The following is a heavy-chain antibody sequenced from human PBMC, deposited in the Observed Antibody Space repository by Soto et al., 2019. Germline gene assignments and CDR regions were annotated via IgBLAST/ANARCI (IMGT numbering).Heavy chain of an antibody. J-gene: IGHJ4*02. Sequence: ASVKVSCKASGYTFTSYGISWVRQAPGQGLEWMGWISAYNGNTNYAQKLQGRVTMTTDTSTSTAYMELRSLRSDDTAVYYCARDKWLRPLGGYFDYWGQGTLVTISS. D-gene: IGHD5-12*01. CDR3: ARDKWLRPLGGYFDY. V-gene: IGHV1-18*01. CDR1: GYTFTSYG. CDR2: ISAYNGNT.